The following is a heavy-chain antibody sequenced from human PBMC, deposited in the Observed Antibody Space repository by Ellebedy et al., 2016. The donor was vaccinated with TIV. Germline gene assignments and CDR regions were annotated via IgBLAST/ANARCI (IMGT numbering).Heavy chain of an antibody. CDR3: ARDMWVMDV. Sequence: GGSLRLXXAASGYTFSSYAMHWVRQAPGKGLEWVAVISYDGSNKYYADSVKGRFTISRDNSKNTLYLQMNSLRAEDTAVYYCARDMWVMDVWGQGTTVTVSS. CDR2: ISYDGSNK. J-gene: IGHJ6*02. V-gene: IGHV3-30-3*01. D-gene: IGHD1-26*01. CDR1: GYTFSSYA.